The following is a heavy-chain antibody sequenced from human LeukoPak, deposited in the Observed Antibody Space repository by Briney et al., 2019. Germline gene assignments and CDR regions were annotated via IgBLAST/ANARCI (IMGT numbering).Heavy chain of an antibody. CDR2: ISHDGSNK. J-gene: IGHJ3*02. CDR1: GFTFSSYA. Sequence: PGGSLRLSCAASGFTFSSYAMHWVRQAPGKGLEWVAVISHDGSNKYYADPVKGRFTISRDNSKNTLYLQMNSLRAEDTAVYYCARDQFGELVVCTFHIWGQGTMVTVSS. V-gene: IGHV3-30-3*01. D-gene: IGHD3-10*01. CDR3: ARDQFGELVVCTFHI.